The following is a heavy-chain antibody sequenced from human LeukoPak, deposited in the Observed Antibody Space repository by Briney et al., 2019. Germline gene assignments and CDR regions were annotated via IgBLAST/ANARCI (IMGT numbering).Heavy chain of an antibody. CDR1: VFTVSSNF. Sequence: GGSLRLSCAASVFTVSSNFMSWVRQAPGKGLEWVSVIYSGGHTYYADSVKGRFTISRDNSKNTLYLQMNTLRAEDTAVYYCARAPSYGPLDYWGQGTLVTVSS. CDR3: ARAPSYGPLDY. CDR2: IYSGGHT. V-gene: IGHV3-53*01. J-gene: IGHJ4*02. D-gene: IGHD4-17*01.